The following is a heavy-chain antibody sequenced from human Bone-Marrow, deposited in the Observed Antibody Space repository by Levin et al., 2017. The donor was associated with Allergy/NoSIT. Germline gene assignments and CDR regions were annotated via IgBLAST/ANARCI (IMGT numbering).Heavy chain of an antibody. CDR3: VRGDSRFAY. Sequence: ASVKVSCKASGYSFNSFDMNWVRQASGQGPEWVGWMNPQTGKAGYAQKFRGRVTMTRNTSIDTVYMELSSLKFEDTAVYYCVRGDSRFAYWGQGTLVTVSP. CDR2: MNPQTGKA. J-gene: IGHJ4*02. CDR1: GYSFNSFD. D-gene: IGHD3-22*01. V-gene: IGHV1-8*01.